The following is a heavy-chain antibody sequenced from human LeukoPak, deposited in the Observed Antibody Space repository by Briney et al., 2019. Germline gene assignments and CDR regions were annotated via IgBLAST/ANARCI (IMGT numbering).Heavy chain of an antibody. V-gene: IGHV4-61*01. J-gene: IGHJ4*02. CDR3: ARVVSGRVDY. D-gene: IGHD3-16*01. Sequence: TSETLSLTCTVSGGSISSSSYYWSWIRQPPGKGLEWIGYIYYSGSTNYNPSLKSRVTISVDTSKNQFSLKLSSVTAADTAVYYCARVVSGRVDYWGQGTLVTVSS. CDR1: GGSISSSSYY. CDR2: IYYSGST.